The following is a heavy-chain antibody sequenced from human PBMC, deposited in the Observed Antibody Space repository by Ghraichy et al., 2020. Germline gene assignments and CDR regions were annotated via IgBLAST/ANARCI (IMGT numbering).Heavy chain of an antibody. D-gene: IGHD1-1*01. CDR1: DFSVSNNY. CDR3: AREQLVDAFDI. V-gene: IGHV3-53*01. CDR2: IYAGGGRT. J-gene: IGHJ3*02. Sequence: GSLRLFCAGSDFSVSNNYMSWVRQAPGKGLEWVSVIYAGGGRTYYADSVKGRFTISRDSSQNILYLQMNSLRPEDTAMYYCAREQLVDAFDIWGQGTMVTVSS.